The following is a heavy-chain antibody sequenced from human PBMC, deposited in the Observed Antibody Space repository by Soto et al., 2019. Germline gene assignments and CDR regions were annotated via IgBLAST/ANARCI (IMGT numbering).Heavy chain of an antibody. CDR2: VYYSGTT. Sequence: PSETLSLTCTVSGGSIRNGDYDWGWIRQPPGKGLEWIGYVYYSGTTNSHPSLTSRVSISVDTSENQFSLRLTSVTAADTAVYFCVTVNLGGAVYYFDYWGPGTLVTVSS. J-gene: IGHJ4*02. CDR3: VTVNLGGAVYYFDY. D-gene: IGHD1-26*01. V-gene: IGHV4-30-4*01. CDR1: GGSIRNGDYD.